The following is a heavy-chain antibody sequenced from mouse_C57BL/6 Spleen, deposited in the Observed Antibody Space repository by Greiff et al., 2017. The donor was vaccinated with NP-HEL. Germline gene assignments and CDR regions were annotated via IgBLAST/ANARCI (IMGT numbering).Heavy chain of an antibody. CDR2: ISYDGSN. Sequence: EVKLQESGPGLVKPSQSLSLTCSVTGYSITSGYYWNWIRQFPGNKLEWMGYISYDGSNNYNPSLKNRISITRDTSKNQFFLKLNSVTTEDTATYYCATLYYGSLYWYFDVWGTGTTVTVSS. CDR3: ATLYYGSLYWYFDV. V-gene: IGHV3-6*01. J-gene: IGHJ1*03. CDR1: GYSITSGYY. D-gene: IGHD1-2*01.